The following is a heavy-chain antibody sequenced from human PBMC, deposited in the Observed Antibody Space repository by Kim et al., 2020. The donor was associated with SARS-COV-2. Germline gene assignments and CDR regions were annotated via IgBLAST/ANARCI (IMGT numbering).Heavy chain of an antibody. CDR1: GYTFINYD. V-gene: IGHV1-8*01. D-gene: IGHD1-7*01. J-gene: IGHJ4*02. CDR2: MNPNSGNT. CDR3: ASAPPWNYDTRPYYVDH. Sequence: ASVKVSCKTSGYTFINYDINWVRQATGQGLEWMGWMNPNSGNTGYAQKFQGRVAMTKNTSISTAYMELSSLRSEDTAVSYCASAPPWNYDTRPYYVDHWGRGTLVTVSS.